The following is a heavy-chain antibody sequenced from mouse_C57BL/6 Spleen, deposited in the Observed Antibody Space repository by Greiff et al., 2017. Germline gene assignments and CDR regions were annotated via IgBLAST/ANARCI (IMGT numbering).Heavy chain of an antibody. CDR3: ARRPIYYGNYVENYYYAMDY. CDR2: IYPRSGNT. Sequence: QVQLKQSGAELARPGASVKLSCKASGYTFTSYGISWVKQRTGQGLEWIGEIYPRSGNTYYNEKFKGKATLTADKSSSTAYMELRSLTSEDSAVYFCARRPIYYGNYVENYYYAMDYWGQGTSVTVSS. CDR1: GYTFTSYG. J-gene: IGHJ4*01. D-gene: IGHD2-1*01. V-gene: IGHV1-81*01.